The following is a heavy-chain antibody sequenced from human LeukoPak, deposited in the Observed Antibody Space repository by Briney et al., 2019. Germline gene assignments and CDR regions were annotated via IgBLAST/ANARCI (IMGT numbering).Heavy chain of an antibody. V-gene: IGHV3-30-3*01. CDR2: ISYDGSNK. D-gene: IGHD3-3*01. CDR3: ARVGTYDFWSGYPWDY. CDR1: GFTFSSYA. Sequence: GGSLRLSCAASGFTFSSYAMHWVRQAPGKGLEWVAVISYDGSNKYYADSVKGRFTISRDNSKNTLYLQMNSLRAEDTAVYYCARVGTYDFWSGYPWDYWGQGTLVTVSS. J-gene: IGHJ4*02.